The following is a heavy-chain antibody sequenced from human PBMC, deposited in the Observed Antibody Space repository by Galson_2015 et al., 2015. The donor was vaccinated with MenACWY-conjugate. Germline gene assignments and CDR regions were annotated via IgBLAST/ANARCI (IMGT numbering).Heavy chain of an antibody. V-gene: IGHV3-7*03. CDR1: GFTFSSYW. CDR2: IKEDGSEE. Sequence: SLRLSCAASGFTFSSYWMRWVRQAPGKGLEWVASIKEDGSEEYYVDSVKGRFTISRDNAKNSLYLQMNSLRAEDTAMYYCARVNHWSFDYCGQGTLVTVSS. J-gene: IGHJ4*02. CDR3: ARVNHWSFDY. D-gene: IGHD1-14*01.